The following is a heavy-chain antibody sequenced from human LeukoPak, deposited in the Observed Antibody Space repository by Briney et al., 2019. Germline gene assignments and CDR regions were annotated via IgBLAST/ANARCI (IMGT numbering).Heavy chain of an antibody. CDR1: GGTFSSYA. CDR2: IIPIFGTA. Sequence: GASVKVSCKASGGTFSSYAISWVRQAPGQGLEWMGGIIPIFGTANYAQKFQGRVTMTTDTSTSTAYMELRSLRSDDTAVYYCARGEVVTAIPRWFDPWGQGTLVTVSS. J-gene: IGHJ5*02. V-gene: IGHV1-69*05. D-gene: IGHD2-21*02. CDR3: ARGEVVTAIPRWFDP.